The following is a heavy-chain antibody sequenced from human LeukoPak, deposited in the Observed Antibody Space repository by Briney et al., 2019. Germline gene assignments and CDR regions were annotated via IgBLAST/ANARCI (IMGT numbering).Heavy chain of an antibody. CDR1: GGSINSYY. D-gene: IGHD6-19*01. CDR2: IYYSGNT. CDR3: ASTKSVSGNWYSDN. J-gene: IGHJ4*02. V-gene: IGHV4-59*01. Sequence: PSETLSLTCTVSGGSINSYYWSWIRQPPGKGLEWIGYIYYSGNTNYNPSLKSRVTISIDTSKNQFSLKLSSVTAADTAVYYCASTKSVSGNWYSDNWGQGTLAAVSS.